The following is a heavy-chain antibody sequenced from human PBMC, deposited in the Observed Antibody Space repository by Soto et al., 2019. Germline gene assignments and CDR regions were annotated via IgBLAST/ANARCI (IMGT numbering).Heavy chain of an antibody. CDR2: ISSSSSTI. J-gene: IGHJ4*02. CDR1: GFTFSSYS. D-gene: IGHD3-16*01. Sequence: EVQLVESGGGLVQPGGSLRLSCAASGFTFSSYSMNWVRQAPGKGLEWVSYISSSSSTIYYADSVKGRFTISRDNAKNSLYLKLNSRRAEDTAVYYCARSPSLGARWAGDFDYWGQGTLVTVSS. CDR3: ARSPSLGARWAGDFDY. V-gene: IGHV3-48*01.